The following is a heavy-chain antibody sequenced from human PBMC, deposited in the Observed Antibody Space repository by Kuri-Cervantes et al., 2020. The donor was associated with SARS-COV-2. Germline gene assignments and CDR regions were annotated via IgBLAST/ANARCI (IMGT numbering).Heavy chain of an antibody. CDR1: GGSISSYY. V-gene: IGHV4-59*01. CDR2: IYYSGST. D-gene: IGHD3-3*01. Sequence: GSLRLSCTVSGGSISSYYWSWIRQPPGKGLEWIGYIYYSGSTNYNPSLKSRVTISVDTSKNQFSLKLSSVTAADTAVYYCARDRLNTIFGVVVEDAFDIWGQGTMVTVSS. CDR3: ARDRLNTIFGVVVEDAFDI. J-gene: IGHJ3*02.